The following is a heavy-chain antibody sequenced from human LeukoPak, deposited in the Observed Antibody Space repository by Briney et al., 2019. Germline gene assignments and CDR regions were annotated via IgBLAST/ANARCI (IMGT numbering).Heavy chain of an antibody. J-gene: IGHJ6*03. CDR2: IGSSGSADGNI. Sequence: PGGSLRLSCAASGFSFSGFGLNWVRQAPGKGLEWISYIGSSGSADGNIYYAVSVKGRFTVSRDNAKDSLFLQMNSLQDADTAVYYCARAPTPYFTYYMDVWGKGTTVTVSS. V-gene: IGHV3-48*02. CDR1: GFSFSGFG. CDR3: ARAPTPYFTYYMDV. D-gene: IGHD2-21*01.